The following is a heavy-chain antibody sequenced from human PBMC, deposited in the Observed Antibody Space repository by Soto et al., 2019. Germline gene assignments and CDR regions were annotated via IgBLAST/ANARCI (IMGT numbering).Heavy chain of an antibody. CDR2: INPNSGGT. Sequence: ASVKVSCKASGYTFTGYYMHWVRQAPGQGLEWMGWINPNSGGTNYAQKFQGRVTMTRDTSISTAYMELSRLRSDDTSVYYCARDRYYDSSGYYYDYWGQGTRVTVSS. V-gene: IGHV1-2*02. J-gene: IGHJ4*02. CDR3: ARDRYYDSSGYYYDY. D-gene: IGHD3-22*01. CDR1: GYTFTGYY.